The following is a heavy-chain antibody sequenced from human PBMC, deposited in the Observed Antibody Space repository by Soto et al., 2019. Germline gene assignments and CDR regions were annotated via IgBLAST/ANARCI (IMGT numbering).Heavy chain of an antibody. CDR3: AGGIGLNVYYYYGMDV. D-gene: IGHD2-21*01. V-gene: IGHV1-3*01. Sequence: ASVKVSCKASGYTFSSYAMHWVRQAPGQGLEWMGWINAGNGNTKYSQKFQGRVTITRDTSASTAYMELSSLRSEDTAVYYCAGGIGLNVYYYYGMDVWGQGTTVTVSS. CDR2: INAGNGNT. J-gene: IGHJ6*02. CDR1: GYTFSSYA.